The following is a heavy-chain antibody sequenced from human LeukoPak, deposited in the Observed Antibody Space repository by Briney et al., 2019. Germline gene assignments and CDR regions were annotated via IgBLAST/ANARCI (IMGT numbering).Heavy chain of an antibody. V-gene: IGHV1-8*01. Sequence: ASVKVSCKASGYTFTSYDINWVRQATGQGLEWMGWMNPNSGNTGYAQKFQGRVTMTRNTSISTAYMELSSLRSEDTAVYYCARETIPILASNHYFDNWGQGTLVTVSS. CDR2: MNPNSGNT. D-gene: IGHD3-3*01. CDR1: GYTFTSYD. J-gene: IGHJ4*02. CDR3: ARETIPILASNHYFDN.